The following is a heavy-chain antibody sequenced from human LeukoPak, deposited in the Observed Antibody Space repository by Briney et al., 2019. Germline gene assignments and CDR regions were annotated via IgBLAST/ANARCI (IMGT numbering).Heavy chain of an antibody. Sequence: GGSLRLSCTASGFTFSSYTMSWVGQAPGKGLKWVSTISTGGGNTYYADSVQGRFTISRDNSKNTLYLQMNSLSTEDTAVYYCARVSGAEAATGGYFDRWGQGTLVTVSS. D-gene: IGHD6-13*01. V-gene: IGHV3-23*01. CDR1: GFTFSSYT. J-gene: IGHJ4*02. CDR3: ARVSGAEAATGGYFDR. CDR2: ISTGGGNT.